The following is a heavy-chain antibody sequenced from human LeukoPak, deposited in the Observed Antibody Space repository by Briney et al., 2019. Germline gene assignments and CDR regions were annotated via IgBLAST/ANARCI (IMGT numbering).Heavy chain of an antibody. V-gene: IGHV3-74*01. D-gene: IGHD5-24*01. CDR3: VRVRDGYNSFFDY. J-gene: IGHJ4*02. Sequence: GGSLRLSCGASGFIFSSYWMHWVRQAPGKGLVWVSRINSDGTTTNYADSVKGRFTISRDNAKNTLYLQMNSLRAEDTAVYYCVRVRDGYNSFFDYWGQGTLATVSS. CDR2: INSDGTTT. CDR1: GFIFSSYW.